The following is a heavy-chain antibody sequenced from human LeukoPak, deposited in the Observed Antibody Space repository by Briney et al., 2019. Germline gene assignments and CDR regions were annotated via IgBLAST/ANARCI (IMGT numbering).Heavy chain of an antibody. CDR2: INAGNGNT. V-gene: IGHV1-3*01. D-gene: IGHD5-18*01. CDR3: ARGGSTAMVTYYYYGMDV. Sequence: ASVKVSCKASGYTFTSYAMHWVRQAPGQRLEWMGWINAGNGNTKYSQKFQGRVTMTRNTSISTAYMELSSLRSEDTAVYYCARGGSTAMVTYYYYGMDVWGQGTTVTVSS. J-gene: IGHJ6*02. CDR1: GYTFTSYA.